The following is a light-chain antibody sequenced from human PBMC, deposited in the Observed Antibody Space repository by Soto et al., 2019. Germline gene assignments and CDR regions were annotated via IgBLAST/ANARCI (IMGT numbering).Light chain of an antibody. CDR2: NVS. Sequence: QSVLAQPASVSGSPGQSITISCTGTSSDVGAYDYVSWYQQHPGKAPKLIIYNVSDRPSGVSNRFSGSKSDDTASLIISGLQTEDEADYYCTSYTRSSTLVFGGGTKVTVL. CDR3: TSYTRSSTLV. V-gene: IGLV2-14*03. CDR1: SSDVGAYDY. J-gene: IGLJ2*01.